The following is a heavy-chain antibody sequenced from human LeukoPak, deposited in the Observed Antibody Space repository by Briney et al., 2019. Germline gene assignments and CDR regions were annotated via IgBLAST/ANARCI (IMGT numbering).Heavy chain of an antibody. D-gene: IGHD3-16*02. V-gene: IGHV4-39*02. J-gene: IGHJ4*02. CDR1: GGSISSSNYY. CDR3: ARGGIGEYDYIWGSYRYIGHHPNYFDY. Sequence: SETLSLTCTVSGGSISSSNYYWGWIRPPPGKGLEWIGSISYSGSTYYIPSLKSRVTISVDTSKNHFSLKLSSVTAADTAVYYCARGGIGEYDYIWGSYRYIGHHPNYFDYWGQGTLVSVSS. CDR2: ISYSGST.